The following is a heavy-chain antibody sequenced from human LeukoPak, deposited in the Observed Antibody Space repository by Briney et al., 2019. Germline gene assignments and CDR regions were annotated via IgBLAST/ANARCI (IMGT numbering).Heavy chain of an antibody. D-gene: IGHD1-14*01. CDR2: IYYSGST. CDR1: GGSISSHY. CDR3: ARLTRKPLAFDP. Sequence: SETLSLTCTVSGGSISSHYWSWIRQPPGKGLEWIGYIYYSGSTNYNPSLKSRVTISVDTSKNQFSLKLSSVTAADTAVYYCARLTRKPLAFDPWGQGTLVTVSS. J-gene: IGHJ5*02. V-gene: IGHV4-59*11.